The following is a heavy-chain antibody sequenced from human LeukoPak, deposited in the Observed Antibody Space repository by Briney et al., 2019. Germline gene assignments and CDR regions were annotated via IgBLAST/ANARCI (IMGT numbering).Heavy chain of an antibody. Sequence: PGGSLRLSCAASGFTFSSYSMNWVRQAPGKGLEWVSGISWNSGSIGYADSVKGRFTISRDNAKNSLYLQMNSLRAEDTAVYYCAKELNSSCFYLWFDPRGQGTLVTVSS. D-gene: IGHD3-22*01. CDR1: GFTFSSYS. CDR2: ISWNSGSI. CDR3: AKELNSSCFYLWFDP. J-gene: IGHJ5*02. V-gene: IGHV3-9*01.